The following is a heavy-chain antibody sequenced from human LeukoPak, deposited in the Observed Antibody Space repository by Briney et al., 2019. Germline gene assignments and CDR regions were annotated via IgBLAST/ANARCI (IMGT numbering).Heavy chain of an antibody. V-gene: IGHV3-53*05. J-gene: IGHJ3*02. CDR3: AKAYTEFGDYEEHDALDI. D-gene: IGHD4-17*01. CDR1: GFTVSSNY. CDR2: IYSGGST. Sequence: GGSLRLSCAASGFTVSSNYMSWVRQAPGKGLEWVSVIYSGGSTYYADSVKGRFTISRDNSKNTLYLQMNSLRVEDTAIYYCAKAYTEFGDYEEHDALDIWGQGTMLIVSS.